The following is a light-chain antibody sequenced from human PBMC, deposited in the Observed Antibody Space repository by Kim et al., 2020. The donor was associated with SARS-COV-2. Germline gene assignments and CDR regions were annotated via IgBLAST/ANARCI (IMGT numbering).Light chain of an antibody. CDR2: YDS. V-gene: IGLV3-21*04. CDR1: NIGSKS. J-gene: IGLJ2*01. CDR3: QVWDSSSDHVV. Sequence: SYELTQPPSVSVAPGKTARITCGGNNIGSKSVHWYQQKPGQAPVLVIYYDSDRPSGIPERFSGSNSGNTATLTISRVEAGDEADYSCQVWDSSSDHVVFGGGTQLPDL.